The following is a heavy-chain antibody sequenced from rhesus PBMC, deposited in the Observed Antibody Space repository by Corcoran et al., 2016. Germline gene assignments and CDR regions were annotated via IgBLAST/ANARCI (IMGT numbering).Heavy chain of an antibody. Sequence: QVQLQESGPGLVKPSATLSLTCAVSGYSISSGYYWGWLRQPPGKGREWIGYIGGRSRSTYHNPSLKSRVTMSKDTSKNQFSLKLSSVTAADTAVYYCAREYSNLYFDYWGQGVLVTVSS. CDR1: GYSISSGYY. D-gene: IGHD4-23*01. CDR2: IGGRSRST. V-gene: IGHV4-99*02. CDR3: AREYSNLYFDY. J-gene: IGHJ4*01.